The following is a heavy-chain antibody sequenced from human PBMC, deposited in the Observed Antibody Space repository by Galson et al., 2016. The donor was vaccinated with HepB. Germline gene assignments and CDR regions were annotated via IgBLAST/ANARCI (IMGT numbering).Heavy chain of an antibody. V-gene: IGHV3-23*01. CDR1: GFTFTSYT. J-gene: IGHJ4*02. CDR2: LSGSGLNT. CDR3: AKMREMATTKRAFDY. Sequence: SLRLSCAASGFTFTSYTMSWVRQAPGKGLEWVSTLSGSGLNTYYAESVEGRFTISRDISKSTLYLQINSLRAEDTAVYYCAKMREMATTKRAFDYWGQGTLVTASS. D-gene: IGHD5-24*01.